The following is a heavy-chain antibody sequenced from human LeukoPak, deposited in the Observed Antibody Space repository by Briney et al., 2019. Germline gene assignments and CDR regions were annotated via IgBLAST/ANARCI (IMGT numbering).Heavy chain of an antibody. D-gene: IGHD3-9*01. Sequence: PGGSLRLSCAASGFTFSSYSMNWVRQAPGKGLEWVSSISSSSYIYYADSVKGRFTISRDNAKNSLYLQMNSLRAEDTAVYYCARVNDILTGYYMDVWGKGTTVTVSS. CDR2: ISSSSYI. J-gene: IGHJ6*03. CDR1: GFTFSSYS. CDR3: ARVNDILTGYYMDV. V-gene: IGHV3-21*01.